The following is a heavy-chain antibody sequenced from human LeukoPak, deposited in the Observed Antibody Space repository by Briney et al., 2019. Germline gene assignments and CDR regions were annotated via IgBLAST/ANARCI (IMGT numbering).Heavy chain of an antibody. CDR2: IYTSGST. Sequence: SETLSLTCTVSSGSISSYYWSWIRQPAGKGLEWIGRIYTSGSTDYNPSLQSRVTMSVDTSKNQFSLKLSSVTAADTAVYYCASYSSSTWYGLDYWGQGTLVTVSS. CDR3: ASYSSSTWYGLDY. J-gene: IGHJ4*02. V-gene: IGHV4-4*07. D-gene: IGHD6-13*01. CDR1: SGSISSYY.